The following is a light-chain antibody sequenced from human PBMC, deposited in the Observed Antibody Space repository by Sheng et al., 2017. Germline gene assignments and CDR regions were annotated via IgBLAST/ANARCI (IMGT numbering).Light chain of an antibody. J-gene: IGKJ4*01. CDR3: QQYDKWPLN. CDR2: GAS. Sequence: EKVMTQSPATLSVSPGERATLSCRASQSVGNKLAWYQQKPGQPPRLLMYGASARATGIPARFIASGSGTEFTLTISSLEPEDFAVYYCQQYDKWPLNFGGGTKVEIK. CDR1: QSVGNK. V-gene: IGKV3-15*01.